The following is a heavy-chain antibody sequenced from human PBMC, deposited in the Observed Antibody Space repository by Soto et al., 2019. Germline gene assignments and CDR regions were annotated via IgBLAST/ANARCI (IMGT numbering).Heavy chain of an antibody. CDR1: GGSIDSSDHF. CDR3: ARQRVLSTNMFITSSDP. D-gene: IGHD3-10*02. V-gene: IGHV4-39*01. Sequence: SETLSLTCSLSGGSIDSSDHFWGWIRQTPGKGLEWIGSVYYTETTYYNPSLKSPVTISVETSRNTFSLKVNSVTAADTGIYYCARQRVLSTNMFITSSDPWGQGTRVTASS. CDR2: VYYTETT. J-gene: IGHJ5*02.